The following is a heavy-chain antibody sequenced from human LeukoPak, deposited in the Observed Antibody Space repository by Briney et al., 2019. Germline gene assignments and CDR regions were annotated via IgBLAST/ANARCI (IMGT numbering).Heavy chain of an antibody. CDR2: IYYSGST. D-gene: IGHD2-2*01. CDR3: ARGVPNCSRTSCYFNN. J-gene: IGHJ4*02. CDR1: GGSISSYY. V-gene: IGHV4-59*01. Sequence: SETLSLTCTVSGGSISSYYWSWIRQPPGKGLEWIAYIYYSGSTNYNPSLKSRVTISVDTSKNQFSLKLSSVTAADTAVYYCARGVPNCSRTSCYFNNWGQGSLVTVSS.